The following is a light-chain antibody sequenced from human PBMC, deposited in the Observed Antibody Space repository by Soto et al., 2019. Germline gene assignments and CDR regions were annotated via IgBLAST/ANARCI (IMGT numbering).Light chain of an antibody. J-gene: IGKJ1*01. V-gene: IGKV1-5*01. Sequence: DIPMTQSPAAVPASVGDRGTITCQASQGISNALAWYQQKPGTAPKVLIYHASNLQSGVPSRFSGSGSGTEFTLTISSLQPDDFATYYCQHYNSYSEAFGQGTKVDIK. CDR2: HAS. CDR1: QGISNA. CDR3: QHYNSYSEA.